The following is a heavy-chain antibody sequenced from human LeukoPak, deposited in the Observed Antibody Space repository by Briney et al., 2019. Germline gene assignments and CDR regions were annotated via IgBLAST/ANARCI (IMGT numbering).Heavy chain of an antibody. J-gene: IGHJ4*02. D-gene: IGHD3-22*01. V-gene: IGHV4-4*07. Sequence: PSETLSLTCTVSGGSISSYYWSWIRQPAGKGLEWIGRIYTSGSTNYNPSLKSRVTISVDKSKNQFSLKLSSVTAADTAVYYCARNYYDSNGYRYFGYWGQGTLVTVSS. CDR2: IYTSGST. CDR3: ARNYYDSNGYRYFGY. CDR1: GGSISSYY.